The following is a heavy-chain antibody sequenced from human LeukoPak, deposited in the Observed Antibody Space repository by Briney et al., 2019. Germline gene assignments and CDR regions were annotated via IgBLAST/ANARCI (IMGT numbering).Heavy chain of an antibody. CDR1: GFTFSSYA. CDR2: ISGSGGST. Sequence: GGSLRLSCAASGFTFSSYAMSWVRQAPGKGPEWVSAISGSGGSTYYADSVKGRFTISRDNSKNTLYLQMNSLRAEDTAVYYCAKDYRPYGDYDAFDIWGQGTMVTVSS. V-gene: IGHV3-23*01. J-gene: IGHJ3*02. CDR3: AKDYRPYGDYDAFDI. D-gene: IGHD4-17*01.